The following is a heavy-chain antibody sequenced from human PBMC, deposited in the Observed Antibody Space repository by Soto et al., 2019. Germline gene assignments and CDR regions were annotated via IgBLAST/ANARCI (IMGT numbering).Heavy chain of an antibody. D-gene: IGHD6-19*01. J-gene: IGHJ4*02. CDR2: ISGSGGST. V-gene: IGHV3-23*01. Sequence: EVQVLESGGGLVQPGGSLRLSCAASGFTFSSYAMRWARQAPGKGLEWVSAISGSGGSTYYADSVKGRFTISRDNSTNTPSLPRNSLRAEVTAVYYCARRASARYYDFWGQGTLLTVSS. CDR3: ARRASARYYDF. CDR1: GFTFSSYA.